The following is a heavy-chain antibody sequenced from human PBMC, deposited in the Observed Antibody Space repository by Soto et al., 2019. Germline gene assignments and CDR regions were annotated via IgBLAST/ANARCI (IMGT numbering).Heavy chain of an antibody. CDR2: IYYNGST. D-gene: IGHD6-19*01. CDR1: GGSINSYY. Sequence: QVQLQESGPGLVKPSETLSLTCTVSGGSINSYYWSWIRQPPGKGLEWIGYIYYNGSTNYNPSLKGRLTISVDASKNQFSLKLRSVTAADTAVYYCARQSRGIAVAGLDSWGQGTLVTVSS. CDR3: ARQSRGIAVAGLDS. V-gene: IGHV4-59*08. J-gene: IGHJ4*02.